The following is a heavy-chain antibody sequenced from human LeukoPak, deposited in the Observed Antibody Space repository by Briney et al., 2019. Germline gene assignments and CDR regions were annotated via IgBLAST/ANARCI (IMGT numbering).Heavy chain of an antibody. CDR3: ARRKAREVYDDYYDF. V-gene: IGHV4-59*02. J-gene: IGHJ4*02. CDR2: IYDNGDT. D-gene: IGHD4-17*01. CDR1: GGSVSRYH. Sequence: SETLSLTYAVSGGSVSRYHWSWIRQPPGKGLXXXXXIYDNGDTNYKPSFKSRVTISVDRSKNHLSLRLTSATSADTAVYYCARRKAREVYDDYYDFWGQGTLVTVSS.